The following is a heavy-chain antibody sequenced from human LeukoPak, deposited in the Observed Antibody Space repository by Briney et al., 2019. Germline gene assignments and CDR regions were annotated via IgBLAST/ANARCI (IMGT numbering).Heavy chain of an antibody. CDR1: GFTFSSYG. CDR3: AKGGTQWLAYYFDY. D-gene: IGHD6-19*01. J-gene: IGHJ4*02. V-gene: IGHV3-30*18. CDR2: ISYDGSNK. Sequence: GGSLRLSCAASGFTFSSYGMHWVRQAPGKGLEWVAVISYDGSNKYYADSVKGRFTISRDNSKNTLYLQMNSLRAEDTAVYYCAKGGTQWLAYYFDYWGQGTLVTVSS.